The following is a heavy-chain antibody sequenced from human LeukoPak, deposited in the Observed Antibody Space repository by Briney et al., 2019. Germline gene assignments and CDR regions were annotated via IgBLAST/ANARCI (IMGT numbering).Heavy chain of an antibody. Sequence: GGSLRLSCAASGFTFSGSAMHWVRQASGKGLEWVGHIGNKVSNYATEYAASLRGRFTISRDDSKDTAYLQVNSLKTEDAAVYYCAGNYDSWTGLNYWGQGTLVTVSS. CDR3: AGNYDSWTGLNY. CDR1: GFTFSGSA. D-gene: IGHD3-3*01. J-gene: IGHJ4*02. V-gene: IGHV3-73*01. CDR2: IGNKVSNYAT.